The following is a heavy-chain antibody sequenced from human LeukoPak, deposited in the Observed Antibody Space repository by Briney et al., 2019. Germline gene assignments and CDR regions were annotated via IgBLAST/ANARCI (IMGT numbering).Heavy chain of an antibody. J-gene: IGHJ4*02. CDR3: AKVVQYTASTGTGLDY. CDR2: IWNDGSYK. CDR1: GFTFFNYG. V-gene: IGHV3-33*06. D-gene: IGHD6-13*01. Sequence: GGSLRLSCAASGFTFFNYGMHWVRQAPGKGLDWVAVIWNDGSYKYYADPVKGRFTIPRDNPKNTLYLQMNSLRAEDTAIYYCAKVVQYTASTGTGLDYWGQGTLVTVSS.